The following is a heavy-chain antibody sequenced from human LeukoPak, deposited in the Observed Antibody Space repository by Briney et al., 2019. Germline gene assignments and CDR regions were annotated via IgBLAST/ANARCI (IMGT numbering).Heavy chain of an antibody. D-gene: IGHD3-3*01. CDR1: GYTFTSYA. CDR2: INTNTGNP. V-gene: IGHV7-4-1*02. J-gene: IGHJ3*02. CDR3: ARTRRRYDFWSGSPTDDAFDI. Sequence: GASVKVSCKASGYTFTSYAMNWVRQAPGQGLEWMGWINTNTGNPTYAQGFTGRFVFSLDTSVSTAYLQISSLKAEDTAVYYCARTRRRYDFWSGSPTDDAFDIWGQGTMVTVSS.